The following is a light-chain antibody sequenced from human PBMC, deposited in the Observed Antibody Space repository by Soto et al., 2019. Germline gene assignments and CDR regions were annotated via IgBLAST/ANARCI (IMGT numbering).Light chain of an antibody. J-gene: IGLJ2*01. CDR1: SGHSSYA. CDR3: QTWGTGGVV. CDR2: LNSDGSH. Sequence: QLVLTQSPSTSASLGASVKITCTLSSGHSSYAIAWHQQQPEKGPRYLMKLNSDGSHSKGDGIPDRFSGSSSGAERYLTISSLQSDDEADYYCQTWGTGGVVFGGGTKLTVL. V-gene: IGLV4-69*01.